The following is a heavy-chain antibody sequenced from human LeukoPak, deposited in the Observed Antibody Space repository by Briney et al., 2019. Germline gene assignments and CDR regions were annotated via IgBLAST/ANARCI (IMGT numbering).Heavy chain of an antibody. Sequence: ASVKVSCKASGYTFTSYGISWVRQAPGQGLEWMGWISAHNGNTNYAQKLQGRVTMTTDTSTSTAYMEMRRLRSEDTAVYYCARAVDIAMVTPDYWGQGTLVTVSS. CDR3: ARAVDIAMVTPDY. J-gene: IGHJ4*02. V-gene: IGHV1-18*01. CDR2: ISAHNGNT. D-gene: IGHD5-18*01. CDR1: GYTFTSYG.